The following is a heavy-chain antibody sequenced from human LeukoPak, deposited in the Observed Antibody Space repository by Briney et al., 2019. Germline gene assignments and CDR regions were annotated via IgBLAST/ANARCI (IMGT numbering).Heavy chain of an antibody. Sequence: GGSLRLSCAASGFTFSSYSMNWVRQAPGKGLEWVSSISSSSSYIYYADSVKGRFTISRDNAKNSLYLQMNGLRAEDTAVYYCARLFGSPVDAFDIWGQGTMVTVSS. CDR2: ISSSSSYI. D-gene: IGHD1-26*01. CDR3: ARLFGSPVDAFDI. J-gene: IGHJ3*02. V-gene: IGHV3-21*01. CDR1: GFTFSSYS.